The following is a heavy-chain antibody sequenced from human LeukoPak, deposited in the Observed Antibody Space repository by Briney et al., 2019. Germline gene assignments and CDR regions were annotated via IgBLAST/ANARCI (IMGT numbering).Heavy chain of an antibody. CDR2: INHSGST. CDR3: ARDRGGSGSFVDY. J-gene: IGHJ4*02. V-gene: IGHV4-34*01. CDR1: GGSFSGYY. D-gene: IGHD3-10*01. Sequence: SETLSLTCAVYGGSFSGYYWSWIRQPPGKGLEWIGEINHSGSTNYNPSLKSRVTISVDTSKNQFSLKLSSVTAADTAVYYCARDRGGSGSFVDYWGQGTLVTVSS.